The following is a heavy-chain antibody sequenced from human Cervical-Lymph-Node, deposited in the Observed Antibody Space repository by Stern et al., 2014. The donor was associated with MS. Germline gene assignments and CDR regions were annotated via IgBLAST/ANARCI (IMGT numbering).Heavy chain of an antibody. Sequence: QVQLEQSGGGVVQPGRSLRLSCAASGFTFSSYGMHWVRQAPGKGLEWVAVISYDGSNKYYADSVKGRFTISRDNSKNTLYLQMNSLRAEDTAVYYCAKEGRFLEWFPYYYGMDVWGQGTTVTVSS. CDR3: AKEGRFLEWFPYYYGMDV. V-gene: IGHV3-30*18. CDR2: ISYDGSNK. J-gene: IGHJ6*02. D-gene: IGHD3-3*01. CDR1: GFTFSSYG.